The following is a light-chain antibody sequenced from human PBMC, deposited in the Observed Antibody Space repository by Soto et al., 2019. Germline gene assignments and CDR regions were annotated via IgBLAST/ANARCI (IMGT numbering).Light chain of an antibody. CDR2: GAT. J-gene: IGKJ4*01. Sequence: EVVMTQSPATLSVSPGERATRSCRASQSVSSNSAWYQQKPGQAPRLLIYGATATATGIPARFSGSGSGTEFTLTISSLQSEDFAVYYCQQHNDWPLTFGGGTKVEIK. V-gene: IGKV3-15*01. CDR1: QSVSSN. CDR3: QQHNDWPLT.